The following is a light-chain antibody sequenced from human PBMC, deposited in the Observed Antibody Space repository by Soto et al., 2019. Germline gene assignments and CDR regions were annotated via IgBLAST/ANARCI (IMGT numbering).Light chain of an antibody. J-gene: IGKJ3*01. Sequence: DIVMTQSPDSLAVSLGERATINCKSSQSVLYSSNNKNYLAWYQQKPGQPPKLLIYWASTRESGVPDRFSGSEPGTDFTPTISSLQAEDVVVYYCQQYYSTPLAFGPGTKVDIK. CDR3: QQYYSTPLA. V-gene: IGKV4-1*01. CDR1: QSVLYSSNNKNY. CDR2: WAS.